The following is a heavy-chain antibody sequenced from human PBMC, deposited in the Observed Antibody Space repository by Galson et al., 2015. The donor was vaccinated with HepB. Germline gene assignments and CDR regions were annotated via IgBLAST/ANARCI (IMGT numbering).Heavy chain of an antibody. V-gene: IGHV1-69*04. J-gene: IGHJ2*01. CDR1: GGTFSSYA. CDR2: IIPILGIA. D-gene: IGHD2-2*02. Sequence: SVKVSCKASGGTFSSYAISWVRQAPGQGLEWMGRIIPILGIANYAQKFQGRVTITADKSTSTAYVELSSLRSEDTAVYYCARDYYYCSSTSCYTGPPYWYFDLWGRGTLVTVSS. CDR3: ARDYYYCSSTSCYTGPPYWYFDL.